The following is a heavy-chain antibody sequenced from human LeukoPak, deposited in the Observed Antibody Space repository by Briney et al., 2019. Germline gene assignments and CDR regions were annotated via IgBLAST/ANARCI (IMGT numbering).Heavy chain of an antibody. D-gene: IGHD2-2*03. CDR2: INTNTGNP. J-gene: IGHJ4*02. CDR3: AKAGYCSSTSCYAVGED. Sequence: GASVKVSCKASGYTFTRYGMNWVRQAPGQGLEWMGWINTNTGNPTYAQGFTGRFVFSLDTSDSTAYLKISSLKAEDTAVYYCAKAGYCSSTSCYAVGEDWGQGTLVTVSS. CDR1: GYTFTRYG. V-gene: IGHV7-4-1*02.